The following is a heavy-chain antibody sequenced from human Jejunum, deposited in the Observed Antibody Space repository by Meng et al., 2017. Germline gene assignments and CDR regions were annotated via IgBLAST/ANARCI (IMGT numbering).Heavy chain of an antibody. J-gene: IGHJ5*02. V-gene: IGHV3-74*01. CDR1: GFTFNNYW. CDR2: INNDGSDT. CDR3: ARDKPHNWFDP. Sequence: GQVVESGGSLVQPGGSLRLSCAASGFTFNNYWMHWVRQAPGKGLVWVSRINNDGSDTTYADSVKGRFTISRDNAQNMLYLQMNSLRVEDTAVYYCARDKPHNWFDPWGQGTLVTVSS.